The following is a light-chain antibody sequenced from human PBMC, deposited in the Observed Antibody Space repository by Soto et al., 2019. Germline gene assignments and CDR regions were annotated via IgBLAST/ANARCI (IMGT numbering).Light chain of an antibody. CDR2: GAS. Sequence: EIVVTQSPGTLSLSPGERATLSCRASQSVSSSYLAWYQQKPGQAPRLLIYGASSRATGIPDRFSGSGSGTDLTLTISRLEPEDFAVYYCQQYGSSPTFGQGTKV. V-gene: IGKV3-20*01. CDR1: QSVSSSY. CDR3: QQYGSSPT. J-gene: IGKJ1*01.